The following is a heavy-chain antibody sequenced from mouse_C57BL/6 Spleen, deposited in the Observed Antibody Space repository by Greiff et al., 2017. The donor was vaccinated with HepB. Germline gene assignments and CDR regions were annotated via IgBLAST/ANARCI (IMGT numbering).Heavy chain of an antibody. CDR3: AREGYGNYGGAWFAY. J-gene: IGHJ3*01. D-gene: IGHD2-10*02. CDR2: IHPNSGST. Sequence: QVQLQQPGAELVKPGASVKLSCKASGYTFTSYWMHWVKQRPGQGLEWIGMIHPNSGSTNYNEKFKSKATLTVDKSSSTAYMQLSSLTSEDSAVYYCAREGYGNYGGAWFAYWGQGTLVTVSA. V-gene: IGHV1-64*01. CDR1: GYTFTSYW.